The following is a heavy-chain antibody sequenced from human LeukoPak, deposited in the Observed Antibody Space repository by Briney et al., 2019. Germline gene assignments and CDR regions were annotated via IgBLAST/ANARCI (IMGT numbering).Heavy chain of an antibody. CDR3: ARRPLRLIMDV. CDR2: IYFTGST. J-gene: IGHJ6*02. V-gene: IGHV4-39*01. Sequence: PSETLSLTCTVSGGSITSSSGYWDWIRQPPGKGLEWIGSIYFTGSTYYNPSLKTRVTISVDASKNEFSLNLSSVTAADTAVYFCARRPLRLIMDVWGQGTTVTVSS. D-gene: IGHD3-3*01. CDR1: GGSITSSSGY.